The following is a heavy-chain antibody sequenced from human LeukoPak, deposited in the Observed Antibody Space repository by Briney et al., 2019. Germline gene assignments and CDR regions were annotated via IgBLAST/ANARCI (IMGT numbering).Heavy chain of an antibody. CDR2: IDYSGSP. Sequence: RPSETLSLTCTVSGGSVSSGSYYWSWLRQPTGKGLEWIGYIDYSGSPNYNPSLKSRLAISVDTSKNQFSLKLSSVSAADTAVYYCARFNYFDSSDYFSYYYGMDVWGQGTTVTVSS. D-gene: IGHD3-22*01. CDR3: ARFNYFDSSDYFSYYYGMDV. CDR1: GGSVSSGSYY. J-gene: IGHJ6*02. V-gene: IGHV4-61*01.